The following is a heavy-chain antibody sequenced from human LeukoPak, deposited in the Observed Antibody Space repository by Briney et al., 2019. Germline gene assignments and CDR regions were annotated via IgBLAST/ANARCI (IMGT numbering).Heavy chain of an antibody. CDR1: GYTFTGYY. D-gene: IGHD3-3*01. J-gene: IGHJ4*02. V-gene: IGHV1-2*02. Sequence: ASVKVSCKASGYTFTGYYMHWVRQAPGQGLEWMGWINPNSGGTNYAQKFQGRVTMTRDTSISTAYMELSRLRSDDTAVYYCARDHPTGFLEWLSSYYFDYWGQGTLVTVSS. CDR3: ARDHPTGFLEWLSSYYFDY. CDR2: INPNSGGT.